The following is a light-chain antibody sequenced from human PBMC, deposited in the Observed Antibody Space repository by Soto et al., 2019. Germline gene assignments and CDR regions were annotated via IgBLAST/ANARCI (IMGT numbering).Light chain of an antibody. J-gene: IGKJ4*02. CDR1: QSIGTF. Sequence: IQMTQSPSSLSASVGDGVSITCRASQSIGTFLNWYQQKPGEAPNLLIHTSFTLYSGVPSRFSGTGSGTDFTLTISSLQPEDFATYFCQQAFSAEWTFGGGTKVDTK. CDR3: QQAFSAEWT. V-gene: IGKV1-39*01. CDR2: TSF.